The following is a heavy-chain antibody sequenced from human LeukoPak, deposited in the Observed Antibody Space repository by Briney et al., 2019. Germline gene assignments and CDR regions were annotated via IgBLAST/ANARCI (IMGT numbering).Heavy chain of an antibody. CDR1: GFTVSSNY. D-gene: IGHD4-23*01. J-gene: IGHJ4*02. CDR2: IHSGGNR. V-gene: IGHV3-53*01. CDR3: ARVTTVVPFDY. Sequence: GGSLRLSCAASGFTVSSNYINWVRQAPGKGLEWVSLIHSGGNRYYADSVKGRFTISRDNSKNTVFLEMNSLRAEDTAVYYCARVTTVVPFDYWGQGTLVTVSS.